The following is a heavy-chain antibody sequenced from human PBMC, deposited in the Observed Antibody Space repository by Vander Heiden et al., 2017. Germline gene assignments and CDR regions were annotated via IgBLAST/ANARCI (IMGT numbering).Heavy chain of an antibody. Sequence: QVQLHQWGAGLLKPSAPLSLTCAVYGGSFSGYYWSWIRQPPGKGLKWIGEINHSGITTYNPSRKSRVTISVDTSKNQFSLKLSSVTEADTAVYYCARRITIVGTGSGWFDPWGQGTLVTVS. CDR3: ARRITIVGTGSGWFDP. D-gene: IGHD3-3*01. CDR2: INHSGIT. J-gene: IGHJ5*02. CDR1: GGSFSGYY. V-gene: IGHV4-34*01.